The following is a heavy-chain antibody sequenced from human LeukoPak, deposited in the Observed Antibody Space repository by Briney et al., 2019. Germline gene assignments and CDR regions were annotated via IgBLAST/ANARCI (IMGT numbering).Heavy chain of an antibody. Sequence: ASVKVSCKVSGYTPTELSMHWVRQAPGKGLEWMGGFDPEDGETIYAQKFQGRVTMTEDTSTDTAYMELSSLRSEDTAVYYCATVAYCGGDCYPFDYWGQGTTVTVSS. CDR2: FDPEDGET. CDR3: ATVAYCGGDCYPFDY. J-gene: IGHJ4*02. D-gene: IGHD2-21*02. CDR1: GYTPTELS. V-gene: IGHV1-24*01.